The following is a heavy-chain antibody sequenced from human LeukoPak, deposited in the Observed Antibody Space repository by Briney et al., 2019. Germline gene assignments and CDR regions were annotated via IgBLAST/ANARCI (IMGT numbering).Heavy chain of an antibody. CDR1: GGSISTYH. D-gene: IGHD5-18*01. Sequence: SETLSLTCSVSGGSISTYHWNWIRKPPGKGLEWIGYMQSSGISNYSPSLKSRVTIFVDTSKNQFVLNLSSVTAADTAVYCCARDKQHSYGRYFDHWGQGMLVTVSS. CDR3: ARDKQHSYGRYFDH. J-gene: IGHJ4*02. CDR2: MQSSGIS. V-gene: IGHV4-59*01.